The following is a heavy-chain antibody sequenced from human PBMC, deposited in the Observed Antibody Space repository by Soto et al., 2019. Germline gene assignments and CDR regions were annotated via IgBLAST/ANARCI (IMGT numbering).Heavy chain of an antibody. D-gene: IGHD4-17*01. CDR3: ARLLRWSTGYYYTMDV. Sequence: QVQLLQSGAEMKKPGASVKVSCKASGYTFTSHGITWVRQAPGQGLDWMGWISAYNGNIDYAQKLQGRVTMTTETSTRTGYRELRSLRFDDTAVYYCARLLRWSTGYYYTMDVWGQGTTVSVSS. J-gene: IGHJ6*02. CDR1: GYTFTSHG. V-gene: IGHV1-18*01. CDR2: ISAYNGNI.